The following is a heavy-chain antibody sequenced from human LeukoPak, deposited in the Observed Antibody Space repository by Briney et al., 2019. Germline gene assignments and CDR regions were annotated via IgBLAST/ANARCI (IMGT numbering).Heavy chain of an antibody. CDR3: AKVHRYCSSTSCPGDFDY. CDR1: GFTFSSYG. Sequence: PGGSLRLSCAASGFTFSSYGMHWVRQAPGKGLGWVAFIRYDGSNKYYADSVKGRFTISRDNSKNTLYLQMNSLRAEDTAVYYCAKVHRYCSSTSCPGDFDYWGQGTLVTVSS. J-gene: IGHJ4*02. V-gene: IGHV3-30*02. D-gene: IGHD2-2*01. CDR2: IRYDGSNK.